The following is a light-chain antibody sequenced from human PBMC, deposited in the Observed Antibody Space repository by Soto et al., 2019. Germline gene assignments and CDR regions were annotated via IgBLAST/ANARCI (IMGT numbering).Light chain of an antibody. CDR2: DAS. CDR3: QQRSDWPT. CDR1: PSISSN. Sequence: EIVMTQSPAALSVSPGEISTVSGRPSPSISSNLSWYQQKPGQAPRLLIYDASNRATGIPARFSGSGSGTDFPLTISSLEPEDFALYYCQQRSDWPTFGQGTRLEIK. J-gene: IGKJ5*01. V-gene: IGKV3-11*01.